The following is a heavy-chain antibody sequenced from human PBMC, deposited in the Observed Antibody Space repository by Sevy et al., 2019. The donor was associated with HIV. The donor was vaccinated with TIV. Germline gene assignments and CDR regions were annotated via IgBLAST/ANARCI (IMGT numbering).Heavy chain of an antibody. CDR1: GFTFSSFG. D-gene: IGHD3-22*01. CDR3: ASLPNNYYDTSGYSGKDAFDI. J-gene: IGHJ3*02. Sequence: GGSLRLSCAASGFTFSSFGMHWVRRAPGKGLEWVAVIWNDRSNKHYADSVKGRFTISRDNSKNTLYLQMNSLRAEDTAVYYCASLPNNYYDTSGYSGKDAFDIWGQGTMVTVSS. CDR2: IWNDRSNK. V-gene: IGHV3-33*01.